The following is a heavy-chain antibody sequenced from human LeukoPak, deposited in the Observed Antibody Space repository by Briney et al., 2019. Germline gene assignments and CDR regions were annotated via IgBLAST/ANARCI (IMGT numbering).Heavy chain of an antibody. CDR1: GGTFSSYA. CDR2: IIPIFGTA. V-gene: IGHV1-69*13. Sequence: ASVKVSCKASGGTFSSYAISWVRQAPGQGLEWMGGIIPIFGTANYAQKFQGRVTITADESTSTAYMELSSLTSEDTALYFCARGRWVGTTQAYYLDYWGQGTLVTVSS. J-gene: IGHJ4*02. D-gene: IGHD1-26*01. CDR3: ARGRWVGTTQAYYLDY.